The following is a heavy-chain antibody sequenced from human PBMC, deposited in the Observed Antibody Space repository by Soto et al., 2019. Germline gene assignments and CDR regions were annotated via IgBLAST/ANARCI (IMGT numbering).Heavy chain of an antibody. J-gene: IGHJ4*02. CDR1: GGSFSGYY. CDR3: ARGRARITMIVVVIHRYYFDY. Sequence: PSETLSLTCAVYGGSFSGYYWSWIRQPPGKGLEWIGEINHSGSTNYNPSLKSRVTISVDTSKNQFSLKLSSVTAADTAVYYCARGRARITMIVVVIHRYYFDYWGQGTLVTVSS. CDR2: INHSGST. D-gene: IGHD3-22*01. V-gene: IGHV4-34*01.